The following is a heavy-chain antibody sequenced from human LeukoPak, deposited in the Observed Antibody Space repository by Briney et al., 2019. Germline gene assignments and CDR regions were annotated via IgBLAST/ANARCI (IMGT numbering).Heavy chain of an antibody. CDR2: IKQDGSEK. CDR3: ASSIFGVVNYYFDY. Sequence: GGSLRLSCAASGFTFSSYWMSWVRQALGKGLEWVANIKQDGSEKYYVDSVKGRFTISRDNAKNSLYLQMNSLRAEDTAVYYCASSIFGVVNYYFDYWGQGTLVTVSS. D-gene: IGHD3-3*01. J-gene: IGHJ4*02. V-gene: IGHV3-7*01. CDR1: GFTFSSYW.